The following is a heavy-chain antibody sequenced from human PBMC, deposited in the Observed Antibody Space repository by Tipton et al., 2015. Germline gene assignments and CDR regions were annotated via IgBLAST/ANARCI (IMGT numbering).Heavy chain of an antibody. J-gene: IGHJ5*02. V-gene: IGHV4-30-4*01. CDR3: ARTKSSRSTYNWFDP. Sequence: TLSLTCTVSGDSISSGDYYWSWIRQPPGKGLEWIGYIYYSGSTDYNPSLKSRVTISVDTSKNQFSLRLSSVTAADTAVYYCARTKSSRSTYNWFDPWGQGTLVTVSS. CDR2: IYYSGST. D-gene: IGHD6-13*01. CDR1: GDSISSGDYY.